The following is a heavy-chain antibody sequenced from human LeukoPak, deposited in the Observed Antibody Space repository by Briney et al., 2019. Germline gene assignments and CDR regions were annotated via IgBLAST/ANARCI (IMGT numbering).Heavy chain of an antibody. D-gene: IGHD3-10*01. V-gene: IGHV1-69*01. J-gene: IGHJ4*02. CDR3: AGATYGNFDY. CDR1: GGTFSSYA. CDR2: IIPIFGTA. Sequence: ASVKVSCKASGGTFSSYAISWVRQAPGQGLEWIGGIIPIFGTANYAQKFQGRVTITADESTSTAYMELSSLRSEDTAVYYCAGATYGNFDYWGQGTLVTVSS.